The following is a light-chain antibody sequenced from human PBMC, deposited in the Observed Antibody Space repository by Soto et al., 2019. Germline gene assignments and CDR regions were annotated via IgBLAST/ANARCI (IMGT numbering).Light chain of an antibody. Sequence: IQMTQSPSSLSASVGDRVTITCRASQTISGYLNWYQQKPGKPPKVLIYGASNLQSGVPPRFSGSGSGTDFTLAISSLQPEDSATYYCLQDINYPWTFGQGTKVDNK. CDR1: QTISGY. V-gene: IGKV1-6*01. CDR3: LQDINYPWT. CDR2: GAS. J-gene: IGKJ1*01.